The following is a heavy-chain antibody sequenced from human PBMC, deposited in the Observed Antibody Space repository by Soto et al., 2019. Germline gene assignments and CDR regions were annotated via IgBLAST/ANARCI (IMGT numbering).Heavy chain of an antibody. Sequence: GGSLRLSCGVYGFNFGSYAFHWVRQAPGKGLEWLSVISYHGREIYYADSVKGRFTISRDDFKNTVYLQMNSLRSDDTALYYCAIYPVAVPGPFIDWWGQGSLVTVSS. V-gene: IGHV3-30-3*01. CDR2: ISYHGREI. CDR1: GFNFGSYA. CDR3: AIYPVAVPGPFIDW. J-gene: IGHJ4*01. D-gene: IGHD6-19*01.